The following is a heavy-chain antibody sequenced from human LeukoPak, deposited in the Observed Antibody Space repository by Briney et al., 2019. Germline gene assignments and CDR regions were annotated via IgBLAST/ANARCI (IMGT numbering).Heavy chain of an antibody. Sequence: GGSLRLSCVASGFTFSDHWMHWVRQAPGKGLVWVSRIRYEGTGTNYADSVNGRFTISRDNAKNTLYLQMNSLRVEDTAVYYCARDLGIVAGTSSHAYYYYMDVWGKGTTVTVSS. CDR3: ARDLGIVAGTSSHAYYYYMDV. D-gene: IGHD6-19*01. CDR1: GFTFSDHW. J-gene: IGHJ6*03. CDR2: IRYEGTGT. V-gene: IGHV3-74*01.